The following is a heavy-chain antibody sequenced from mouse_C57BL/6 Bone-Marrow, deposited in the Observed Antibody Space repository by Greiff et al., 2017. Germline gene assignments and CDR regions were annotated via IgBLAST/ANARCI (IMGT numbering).Heavy chain of an antibody. J-gene: IGHJ3*01. CDR2: IRNKANGYTT. V-gene: IGHV7-3*01. Sequence: EVQVVESGGGLVQPGGSLSLSCAASGFTFTDYYMSWVRQPPGKALEWLGFIRNKANGYTTEYSASVKGRFTISRDNSQSILYLQMNALRAEDSATYYCARYGGGFAYWCQGTLVTVSA. CDR1: GFTFTDYY. CDR3: ARYGGGFAY.